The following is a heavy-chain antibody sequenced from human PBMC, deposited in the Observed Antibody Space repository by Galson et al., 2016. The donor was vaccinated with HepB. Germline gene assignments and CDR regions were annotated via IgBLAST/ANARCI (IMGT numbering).Heavy chain of an antibody. Sequence: SLRLSCAASGFTSSVYWMTWVRQTPGKGLEWVSAISGSGGSTYYADSVKGRFTISRDNSKNTLYLQMNSLRAEDTAVYYCAKDSGIVVVVAAFNWFDPWGQGTLVTVSS. CDR2: ISGSGGST. CDR1: GFTSSVYW. J-gene: IGHJ5*02. CDR3: AKDSGIVVVVAAFNWFDP. V-gene: IGHV3-23*01. D-gene: IGHD2-15*01.